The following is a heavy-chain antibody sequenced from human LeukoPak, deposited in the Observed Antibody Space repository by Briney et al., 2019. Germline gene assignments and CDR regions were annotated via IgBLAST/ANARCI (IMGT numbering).Heavy chain of an antibody. D-gene: IGHD3-3*01. CDR3: AKDIGQYYDFWSGYYYYYGMDV. J-gene: IGHJ6*02. CDR2: ISGSGGST. CDR1: GFTFSSYA. V-gene: IGHV3-23*01. Sequence: EGSLRLSCAASGFTFSSYAMSWVRQAPGKGPEWVSAISGSGGSTYYADSVKGRFTISRDNSKNTLYLQMNSLGAEDTAVYYCAKDIGQYYDFWSGYYYYYGMDVWGQGTTVTVSS.